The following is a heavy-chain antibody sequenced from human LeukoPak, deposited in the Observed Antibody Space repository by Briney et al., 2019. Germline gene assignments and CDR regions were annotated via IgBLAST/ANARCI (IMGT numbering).Heavy chain of an antibody. CDR3: ARPLGMSYNPSFDY. V-gene: IGHV3-48*03. CDR2: ISTTGRTT. J-gene: IGHJ4*02. Sequence: PGGSLRLSCAASGFIISTYEMNWVRQAPGKGLEWVSYISTTGRTTYYADSVQGRFTMTRDNAKSSVFLQVNSLRADDTAVYYCARPLGMSYNPSFDYWGRGTLVTVSS. D-gene: IGHD5-24*01. CDR1: GFIISTYE.